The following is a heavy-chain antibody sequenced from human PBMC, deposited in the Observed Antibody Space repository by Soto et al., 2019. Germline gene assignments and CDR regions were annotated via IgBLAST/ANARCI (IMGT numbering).Heavy chain of an antibody. J-gene: IGHJ6*03. CDR1: GVSFSGYY. CDR2: INHSGST. Sequence: SETLSLTCAVYGVSFSGYYWSWIRQPPGKGLEWIGEINHSGSTNYNPPLKSRVTISVDTSKNQFSLKLSSVTAADTAVYYCARSNYYYYMDVWGKGTTVTVSS. V-gene: IGHV4-34*01. CDR3: ARSNYYYYMDV.